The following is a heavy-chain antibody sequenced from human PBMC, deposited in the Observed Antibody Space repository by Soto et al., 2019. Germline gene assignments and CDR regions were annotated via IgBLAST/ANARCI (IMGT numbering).Heavy chain of an antibody. CDR3: AKPRQITSLLLYYFDY. Sequence: QVQLVESGGGVVQPGRSLRLSCAASGFTFSSYGMHWVRQAPGKGLEWVAVISYDGSNKYYADSVKGRFTISRDNYKHTLYLQMNSLRAEDTAVYYCAKPRQITSLLLYYFDYWGQGTLVTVSS. J-gene: IGHJ4*02. D-gene: IGHD2-15*01. V-gene: IGHV3-30*18. CDR1: GFTFSSYG. CDR2: ISYDGSNK.